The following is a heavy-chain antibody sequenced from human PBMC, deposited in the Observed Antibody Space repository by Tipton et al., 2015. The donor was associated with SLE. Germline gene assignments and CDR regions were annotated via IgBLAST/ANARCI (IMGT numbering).Heavy chain of an antibody. CDR2: IYYSGST. CDR1: GGSISSSDYY. J-gene: IGHJ6*02. CDR3: ARRRDGYYYYYGMDV. Sequence: TLSLTCTVSGGSISSSDYYWDWIRQPPGKALEWIGSIYYSGSTYYNPSLKSRVTISVDTSKNQFSLRLSSVTAADTAVYYCARRRDGYYYYYGMDVWGQGTTVTVSS. V-gene: IGHV4-39*07.